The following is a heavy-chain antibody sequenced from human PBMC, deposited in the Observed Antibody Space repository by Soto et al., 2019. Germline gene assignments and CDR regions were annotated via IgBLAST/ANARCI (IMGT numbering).Heavy chain of an antibody. V-gene: IGHV4-59*01. CDR3: ARDSDYYDSSGYYEEGGMDV. Sequence: SETLSLTCTVSGGSISSYYWSWIRQPPGKGLEWIGYIYYSGSTNYNPSLKSRVTISVDTSKNQFSLKLSSVTAADTAVYYCARDSDYYDSSGYYEEGGMDVWGQGTTVTVSS. J-gene: IGHJ6*02. CDR1: GGSISSYY. D-gene: IGHD3-22*01. CDR2: IYYSGST.